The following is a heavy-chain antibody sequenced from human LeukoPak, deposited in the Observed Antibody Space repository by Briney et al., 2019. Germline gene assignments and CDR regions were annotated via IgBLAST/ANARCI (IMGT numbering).Heavy chain of an antibody. D-gene: IGHD6-19*01. CDR1: GFTFSSYW. J-gene: IGHJ4*02. CDR3: AKIRAPSGWFNSDY. V-gene: IGHV3-74*01. CDR2: INSDGSST. Sequence: GSLRLSCAASGFTFSSYWMHWVRQAPGKGLVWVSRINSDGSSTYYADSVKGRFTISRDNSKNTLYLQMSSLRLEDTAAHYCAKIRAPSGWFNSDYWGQGTLVTVSS.